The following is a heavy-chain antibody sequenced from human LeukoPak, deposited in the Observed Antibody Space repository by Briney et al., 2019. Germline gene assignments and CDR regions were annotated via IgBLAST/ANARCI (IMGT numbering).Heavy chain of an antibody. D-gene: IGHD6-13*01. CDR2: IYYSGRT. CDR1: GGSISSYY. V-gene: IGHV4-59*01. CDR3: ARLGDQQQLVLTSYYGMDV. J-gene: IGHJ6*02. Sequence: SETLSLTCTVSGGSISSYYWNWIRQPPGKGLEWIGYIYYSGRTNYNPSLKSRVTISVDTSKNDLSLKLSSVTAADTAVYYCARLGDQQQLVLTSYYGMDVWGQGTTVTVSS.